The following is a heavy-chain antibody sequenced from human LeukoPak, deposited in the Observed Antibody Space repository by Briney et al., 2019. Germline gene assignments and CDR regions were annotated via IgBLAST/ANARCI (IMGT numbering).Heavy chain of an antibody. V-gene: IGHV3-15*01. J-gene: IGHJ4*02. CDR1: GFTFSNAW. Sequence: GGSLRLSCAASGFTFSNAWMSWVRQAPGKGLEWVGRIKSKTDGGTTDYAAPVKGRFTISRDDSKNTLYLQMNSLKSEDTAVYYCTTDRYYYDSSTDFCGQGTLVTVSS. D-gene: IGHD3-22*01. CDR3: TTDRYYYDSSTDF. CDR2: IKSKTDGGTT.